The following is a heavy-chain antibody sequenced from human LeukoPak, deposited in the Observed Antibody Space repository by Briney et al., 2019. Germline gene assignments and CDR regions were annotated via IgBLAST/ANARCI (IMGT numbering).Heavy chain of an antibody. CDR2: IYYSGST. CDR3: ARHPPYGSGSCFDY. J-gene: IGHJ4*02. CDR1: GGSISSSSYY. Sequence: TSETLSLTCTVSGGSISSSSYYWGWIRQPPGKGLEWIGSIYYSGSTYYNPSLKSRVTISVDTSKNQFSLKLSSVTAADTAVYYCARHPPYGSGSCFDYWGQGTLVTVSS. D-gene: IGHD3-10*01. V-gene: IGHV4-39*01.